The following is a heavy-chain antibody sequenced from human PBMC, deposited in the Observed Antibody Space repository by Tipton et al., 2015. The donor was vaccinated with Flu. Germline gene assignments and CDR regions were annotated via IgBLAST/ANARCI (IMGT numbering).Heavy chain of an antibody. CDR1: GFTFSSYS. V-gene: IGHV3-21*01. CDR3: ARDGYDNLTGWRRMDV. D-gene: IGHD3-9*01. J-gene: IGHJ6*02. Sequence: QLVQSGGGLVKPGGSLRLSCAASGFTFSSYSMNWVRQAPGKGLEWVSSISSSSSYIYYADSVKGRFTISRDNAKNSLYLQMNSLRAEDTAVYYCARDGYDNLTGWRRMDVWGQGTTVTVSS. CDR2: ISSSSSYI.